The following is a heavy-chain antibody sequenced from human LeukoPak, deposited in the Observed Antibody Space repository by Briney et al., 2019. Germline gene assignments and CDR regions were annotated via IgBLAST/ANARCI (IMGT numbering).Heavy chain of an antibody. CDR1: GYTFTGYY. CDR2: INPNSGGT. Sequence: ASVKVSCKASGYTFTGYYMHWVRQAPGQGLEWMGWINPNSGGTNYAQKFQGRVTMTRDTSISTAYMELSRLRSDDTAVYYCARVSRFGGHGFGYWGQGTLVTVSS. V-gene: IGHV1-2*02. D-gene: IGHD3-10*01. J-gene: IGHJ4*02. CDR3: ARVSRFGGHGFGY.